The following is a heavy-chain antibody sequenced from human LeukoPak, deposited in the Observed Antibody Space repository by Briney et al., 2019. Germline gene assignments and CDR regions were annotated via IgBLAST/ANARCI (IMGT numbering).Heavy chain of an antibody. CDR2: ISSASSYI. D-gene: IGHD3-10*01. CDR3: ARDGELNY. J-gene: IGHJ4*02. Sequence: GGSLRLSCAASGFNFNDFGMNWVRQAPGKGLEWVSFISSASSYIYYADSVKGRFTISRDNAKNSLYLQMNSLRAEDTAVYYCARDGELNYWGQGTLVTVSS. CDR1: GFNFNDFG. V-gene: IGHV3-21*01.